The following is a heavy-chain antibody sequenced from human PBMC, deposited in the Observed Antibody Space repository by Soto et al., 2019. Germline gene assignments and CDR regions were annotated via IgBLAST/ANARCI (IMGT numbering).Heavy chain of an antibody. CDR1: GFTFSSSW. J-gene: IGHJ4*02. CDR2: ISSGSSDT. V-gene: IGHV3-21*01. Sequence: GGSLRLSCVVSGFTFSSSWMHWVRQGPGKGLEWVASISSGSSDTWYADSVKGRFIISRDNAQNSLFLQMNTLRPEDTAMYYCARVAYWGPGTQVTVS. CDR3: ARVAY.